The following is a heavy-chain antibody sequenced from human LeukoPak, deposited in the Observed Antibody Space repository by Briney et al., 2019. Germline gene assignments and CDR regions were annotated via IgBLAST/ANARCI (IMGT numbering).Heavy chain of an antibody. Sequence: SETLSLTCGVSGGSISSFYWSWVRQPAGKGLEWIGRVDTSGSTHYNPSLRGRVTMSLHTSKKQFSLKLNSVTVADTAVYYCARGLGGASYYMDVWGKGTTVTVSS. CDR2: VDTSGST. CDR3: ARGLGGASYYMDV. D-gene: IGHD3-16*01. CDR1: GGSISSFY. J-gene: IGHJ6*03. V-gene: IGHV4-4*07.